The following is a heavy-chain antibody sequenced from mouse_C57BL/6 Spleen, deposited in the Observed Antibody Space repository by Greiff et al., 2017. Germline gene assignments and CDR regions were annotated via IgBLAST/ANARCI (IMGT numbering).Heavy chain of an antibody. Sequence: QVHVKQPGAELVKPGASVKMSCKASGYTFTSYWITWVKQRPGQGLEWIGDIYPGSGSTNYNEKFKSKATLTVDTSSSTAYMQLSSLTSEDSAVYYCARGSTVVWGDYWGQGTSVTVSS. CDR1: GYTFTSYW. CDR2: IYPGSGST. CDR3: ARGSTVVWGDY. V-gene: IGHV1-55*01. D-gene: IGHD1-1*01. J-gene: IGHJ4*01.